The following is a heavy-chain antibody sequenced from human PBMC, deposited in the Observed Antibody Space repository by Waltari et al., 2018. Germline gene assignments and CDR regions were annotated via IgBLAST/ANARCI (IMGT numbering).Heavy chain of an antibody. CDR3: ARQRGGGGPWSDNNDYYGMDV. D-gene: IGHD1-1*01. CDR1: GFIFTSYW. V-gene: IGHV5-10-1*03. CDR2: IGPADPRT. Sequence: EVQLVQSGAEVKKSGESLTISCKGSGFIFTSYWINWLRQMPGKGLGWMGGIGPADPRTYSSPPFQGNVPSSVDKSISTAYLQWNSLEASDTAMFYCARQRGGGGPWSDNNDYYGMDVWGQGTTVIVFS. J-gene: IGHJ6*02.